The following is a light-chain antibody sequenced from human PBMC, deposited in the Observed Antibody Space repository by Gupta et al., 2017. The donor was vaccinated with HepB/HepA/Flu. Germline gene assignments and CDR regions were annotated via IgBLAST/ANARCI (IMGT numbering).Light chain of an antibody. CDR3: QQRSYWPLT. J-gene: IGKJ4*01. Sequence: EVLLTQSPATLSLSPGESATPSCRASQSVTSQLAWYQQKPGQAPRLLIYDASNRATGLPATFSGSGSGTDFTLTISSLEPEDLAVYYCQQRSYWPLTFGGGTKVEI. CDR1: QSVTSQ. CDR2: DAS. V-gene: IGKV3-11*01.